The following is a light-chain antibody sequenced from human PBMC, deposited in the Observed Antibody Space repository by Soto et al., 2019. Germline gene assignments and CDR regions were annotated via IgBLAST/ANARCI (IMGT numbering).Light chain of an antibody. Sequence: EIVLTQSPGTLSLSPGERATLSCKASQSVTSRYLAWYQQKPGQAPRLLIYGASSRATGIPDRFSGSGSGTDFTLTISRLEPEDFAVYFCQQYNNSPEYTFSQGTKLEIK. CDR1: QSVTSRY. J-gene: IGKJ2*01. CDR2: GAS. CDR3: QQYNNSPEYT. V-gene: IGKV3-20*01.